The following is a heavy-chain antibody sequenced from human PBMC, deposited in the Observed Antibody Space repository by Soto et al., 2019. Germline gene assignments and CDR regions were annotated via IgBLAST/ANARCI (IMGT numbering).Heavy chain of an antibody. V-gene: IGHV4-39*01. D-gene: IGHD3-10*01. CDR1: GGSISSSSYY. J-gene: IGHJ4*02. CDR2: IYYSGST. CDR3: ASSRDYYYGSGSYYGARFDY. Sequence: QLQLQESGPGLVKPSETLSLTCTVSGGSISSSSYYWGWIRQPPGKGLEWIGSIYYSGSTYYNPSLKSRVTISVDTSKNQFSLKLSSVTAADTAVYYCASSRDYYYGSGSYYGARFDYWGQGTLVTVSS.